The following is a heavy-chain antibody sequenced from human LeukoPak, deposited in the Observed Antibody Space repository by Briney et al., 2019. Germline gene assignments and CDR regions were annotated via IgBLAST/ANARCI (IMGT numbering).Heavy chain of an antibody. CDR3: ARDIGIAAAGTNWFDP. V-gene: IGHV3-48*01. J-gene: IGHJ5*02. CDR2: ISSSSSTI. D-gene: IGHD6-13*01. CDR1: GFTFSSYS. Sequence: GGSLRLSCAASGFTFSSYSMNWVRQAPGKGLEWVSYISSSSSTIYYADSVKGRFTISRDNSKNTLYLQMNSLRAEDTAVYYCARDIGIAAAGTNWFDPWGQGTLVTVSS.